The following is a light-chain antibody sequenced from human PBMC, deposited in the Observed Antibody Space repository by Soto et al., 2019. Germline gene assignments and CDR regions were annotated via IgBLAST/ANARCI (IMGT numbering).Light chain of an antibody. CDR1: ISDVGGYNT. Sequence: QSVLTQPASVSGSPGQSSTISCTGTISDVGGYNTVSWYQQRPGKVPKLMIHDVSDRPSWVSDRFSGSKSGNTASLTISGLQAEDEADYYCSSYTTSISYVFGSGTKVTVL. CDR3: SSYTTSISYV. CDR2: DVS. J-gene: IGLJ1*01. V-gene: IGLV2-14*01.